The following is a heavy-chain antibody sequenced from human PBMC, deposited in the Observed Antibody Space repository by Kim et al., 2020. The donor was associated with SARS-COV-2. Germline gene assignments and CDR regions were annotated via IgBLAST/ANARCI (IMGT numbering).Heavy chain of an antibody. CDR3: ARDRGFGELSYYFDY. J-gene: IGHJ4*02. Sequence: PALKSRVNISVDTSKNQFSLKLSSVTAADTAVYYCARDRGFGELSYYFDYWGQGTLVTVSS. V-gene: IGHV4-31*02. D-gene: IGHD3-10*01.